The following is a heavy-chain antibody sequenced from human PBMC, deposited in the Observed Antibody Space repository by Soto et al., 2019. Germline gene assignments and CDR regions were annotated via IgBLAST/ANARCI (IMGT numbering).Heavy chain of an antibody. CDR3: ATVLNFWSGHLDNWFDP. V-gene: IGHV1-69*13. D-gene: IGHD3-3*01. J-gene: IGHJ5*02. Sequence: SVKVSCKASGGTFRSYAISWVRQAPGQGLEWMGGIIPIFGTANYAQKFQGRVTITADESTSTAYMELSSLRSEDTAVYYCATVLNFWSGHLDNWFDPWGQGTLVNVSS. CDR1: GGTFRSYA. CDR2: IIPIFGTA.